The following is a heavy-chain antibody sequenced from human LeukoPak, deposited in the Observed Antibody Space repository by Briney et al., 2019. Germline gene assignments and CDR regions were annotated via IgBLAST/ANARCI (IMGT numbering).Heavy chain of an antibody. CDR2: INAGNGNT. V-gene: IGHV1-3*01. J-gene: IGHJ6*03. D-gene: IGHD7-27*01. CDR3: ARDLMNWGSYYYYYMDV. Sequence: ASVKVSCKASGYTFTSYAMHWVRQAPGQRLEWMGWINAGNGNTKYSQKFQGRVTITRDTSASTAYMELSSLRSEDTAVYYCARDLMNWGSYYYYYMDVWGKGTTVTVSS. CDR1: GYTFTSYA.